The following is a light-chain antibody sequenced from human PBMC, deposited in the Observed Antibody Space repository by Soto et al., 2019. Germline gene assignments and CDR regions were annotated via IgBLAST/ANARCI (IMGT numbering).Light chain of an antibody. V-gene: IGLV7-46*01. CDR2: XXX. CDR1: TGAVTSGHY. CDR3: LLSYSGAVV. J-gene: IGLJ2*01. Sequence: QAVVTQEPSLTVSPGGTVTLTCGSSTGAVTSGHYPYWFQQKPGQAPRTLXXXXXXXXXXXXXXXXGSLLGGKAALTLSGXXXXXXXXYYCLLSYSGAVVFGGGTKLTVL.